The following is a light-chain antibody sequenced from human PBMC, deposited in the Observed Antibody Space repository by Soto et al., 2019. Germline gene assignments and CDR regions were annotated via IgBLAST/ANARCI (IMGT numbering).Light chain of an antibody. CDR2: GAS. V-gene: IGKV3-15*01. CDR3: QHYPTCTWT. J-gene: IGKJ1*01. Sequence: ELVRTQTPATPSVSPGARATLSCRSSQSVSTNLAWYQHKPGQPPSLLLYGASTRATGVPARFCGRGSGTRFTLTTADLESEDFAVSYCQHYPTCTWTLGQGTKVDIK. CDR1: QSVSTN.